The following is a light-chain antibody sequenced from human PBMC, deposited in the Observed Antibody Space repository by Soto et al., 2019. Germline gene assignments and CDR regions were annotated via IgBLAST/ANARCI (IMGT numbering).Light chain of an antibody. CDR2: WAS. J-gene: IGKJ1*01. V-gene: IGKV4-1*01. CDR3: QQYYSIPPT. Sequence: VMTQSPDSLAVSLGEGATIDCKSSQSVLYSSNNKNYLAWYQQKPGQPPKLLIYWASTRESGVPDRFSGSGSGTEFTLTISSLQDEDVAVYYCQQYYSIPPTFGQGTKVEIK. CDR1: QSVLYSSNNKNY.